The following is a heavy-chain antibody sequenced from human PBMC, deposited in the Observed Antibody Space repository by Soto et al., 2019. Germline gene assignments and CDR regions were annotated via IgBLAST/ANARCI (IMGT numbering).Heavy chain of an antibody. CDR3: ARYPFTYYYYSSGYWDDALAI. CDR2: ISSSSSYI. D-gene: IGHD3-22*01. V-gene: IGHV3-21*01. J-gene: IGHJ3*02. Sequence: PGGSLRLSCTASGFTFSSYSMNWVRQAPGKGLEGVSTISSSSSYIYYAESVKDRFNISRDNAKNSLYLQMNSLRAEDTSVYYCARYPFTYYYYSSGYWDDALAIWRQGTMVTVPS. CDR1: GFTFSSYS.